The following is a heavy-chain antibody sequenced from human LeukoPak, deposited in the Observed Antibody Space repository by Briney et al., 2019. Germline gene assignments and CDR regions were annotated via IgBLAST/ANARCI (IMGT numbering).Heavy chain of an antibody. J-gene: IGHJ5*02. Sequence: TGGSLRLSCAASGFTFSSYVMSWVRQAPGKGLEWVSAISGSGGSTYYADSVKGRFTISRDNSKNTLYLQMNSLRAEDTAVYYCAKVPSGSFSFDPWGQGTLVTVSS. CDR2: ISGSGGST. CDR3: AKVPSGSFSFDP. CDR1: GFTFSSYV. D-gene: IGHD1-26*01. V-gene: IGHV3-23*01.